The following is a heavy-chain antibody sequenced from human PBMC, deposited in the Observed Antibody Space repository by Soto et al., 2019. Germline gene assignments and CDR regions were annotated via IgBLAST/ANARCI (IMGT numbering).Heavy chain of an antibody. D-gene: IGHD4-17*01. CDR2: ISYDGSNK. CDR1: GFTFSSYG. J-gene: IGHJ4*02. V-gene: IGHV3-30*18. Sequence: QVQLVESGGGVVQPGRSLRLSCAASGFTFSSYGMHWVRQAPGKGLEWVAVISYDGSNKYYADSVKGRFTISRDNSKNTLYLQMNSLRAEDTAVYYCAKADYVGYSFDYWGQGTLVTVSS. CDR3: AKADYVGYSFDY.